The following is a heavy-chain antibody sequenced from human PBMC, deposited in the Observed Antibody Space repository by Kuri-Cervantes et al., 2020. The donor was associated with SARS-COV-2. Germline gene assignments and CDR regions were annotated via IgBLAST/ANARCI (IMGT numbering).Heavy chain of an antibody. J-gene: IGHJ6*01. Sequence: GGSLRLSCAASGFTFSSYAMSWVRQAPGKGLEWVSVISGSGTGAYYADSVKGRFTISRDNSKNTPYLQMNSLRAEDTAVYFCAKDPTATTEYYYAMDVWGQGTTVTVSS. D-gene: IGHD1-7*01. CDR1: GFTFSSYA. CDR2: ISGSGTGA. CDR3: AKDPTATTEYYYAMDV. V-gene: IGHV3-23*01.